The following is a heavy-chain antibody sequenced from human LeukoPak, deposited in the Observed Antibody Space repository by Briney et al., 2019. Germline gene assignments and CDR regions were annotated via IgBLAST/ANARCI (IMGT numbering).Heavy chain of an antibody. J-gene: IGHJ6*02. V-gene: IGHV1-69*13. CDR3: ARETAMVAVDYYGMDV. CDR2: IIPIFGTA. CDR1: GGTFSSYA. D-gene: IGHD5-18*01. Sequence: WASVKVSCKASGGTFSSYAIGWVRQAPGQGLEWMGGIIPIFGTANYAQKFQGRVTITADESTSTAYMELSSLRSEDTAVYYCARETAMVAVDYYGMDVWGQGTTVTVSS.